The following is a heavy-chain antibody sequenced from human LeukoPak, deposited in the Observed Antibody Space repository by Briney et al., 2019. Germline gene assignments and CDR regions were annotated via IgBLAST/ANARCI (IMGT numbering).Heavy chain of an antibody. CDR3: AKDMGVVVVAATRGWTPANWFDP. CDR1: GFTFDDYG. J-gene: IGHJ5*02. CDR2: ISGDGDNT. Sequence: GGSLRLSCTASGFTFDDYGMHWVRQVPGKGLEWVSLISGDGDNTYYTDSVKGRFTISRDNSKNPLYLQMNSLRSEDTAFYYCAKDMGVVVVAATRGWTPANWFDPWGQGTLVTVSS. D-gene: IGHD2-15*01. V-gene: IGHV3-43*02.